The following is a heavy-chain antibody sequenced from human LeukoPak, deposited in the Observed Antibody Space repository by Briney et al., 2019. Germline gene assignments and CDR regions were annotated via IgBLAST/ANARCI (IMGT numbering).Heavy chain of an antibody. CDR3: AKDGASSSSGWFDP. CDR1: GFTFSSYA. CDR2: ISGSGGST. V-gene: IGHV3-23*01. J-gene: IGHJ5*02. D-gene: IGHD6-13*01. Sequence: GASLRLSCAASGFTFSSYAMSWVRLAPGKGLEWVSAISGSGGSTYYADSEKGRFTISRDNSKNTLYLQMNSLRAEDTAVYYCAKDGASSSSGWFDPWGQGTLVTVSS.